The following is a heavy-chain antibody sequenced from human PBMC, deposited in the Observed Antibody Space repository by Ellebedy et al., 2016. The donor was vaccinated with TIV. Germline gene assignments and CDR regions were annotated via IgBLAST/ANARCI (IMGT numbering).Heavy chain of an antibody. Sequence: GGSLTLSCKGSGYSFTSYWIGWVRQMPGKGLERMGIIYPGDSDTRYSPSFQGQVTISADKSISTAYLQWSSLKASDTAMYYCTRRTSSGYDYWGQGTLVTVSS. CDR1: GYSFTSYW. CDR3: TRRTSSGYDY. J-gene: IGHJ4*02. V-gene: IGHV5-51*01. D-gene: IGHD6-19*01. CDR2: IYPGDSDT.